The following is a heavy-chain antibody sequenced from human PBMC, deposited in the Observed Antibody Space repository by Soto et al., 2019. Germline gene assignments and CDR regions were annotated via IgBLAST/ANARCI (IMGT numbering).Heavy chain of an antibody. J-gene: IGHJ6*02. Sequence: PGGSLRLSCAASGFTFSSYGMHWVRQAPGKGLEWVAAIWYDRSNKYYADSVKGRFTISRDNSKNTLYLQMNSLRAEDTAVYYCAGEERESSCYYYDRVYYYGMDVWGQGTTVTVSS. V-gene: IGHV3-33*01. CDR2: IWYDRSNK. CDR1: GFTFSSYG. D-gene: IGHD3-22*01. CDR3: AGEERESSCYYYDRVYYYGMDV.